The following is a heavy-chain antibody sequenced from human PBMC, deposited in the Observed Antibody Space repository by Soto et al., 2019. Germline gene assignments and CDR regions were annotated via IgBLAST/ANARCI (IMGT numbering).Heavy chain of an antibody. Sequence: QVQLQESVPGLVKPSETLSLTCTVSGGSISSYCWSWVRRPPGKGLEWIGHIYYSGSTNYNPSLKSRVTMALDTSKNQFSLKLNSVTAADTAVYYCARRGGAVASNYYFDYWGQGTLVTVSS. J-gene: IGHJ4*02. CDR1: GGSISSYC. CDR3: ARRGGAVASNYYFDY. D-gene: IGHD6-19*01. CDR2: IYYSGST. V-gene: IGHV4-59*08.